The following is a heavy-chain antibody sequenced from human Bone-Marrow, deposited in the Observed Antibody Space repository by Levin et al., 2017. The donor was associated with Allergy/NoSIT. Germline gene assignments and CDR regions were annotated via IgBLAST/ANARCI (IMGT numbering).Heavy chain of an antibody. CDR1: GGSISSSSYY. CDR2: IYYSGST. CDR3: ARHGDTSGTNWYFDL. D-gene: IGHD1-26*01. Sequence: PSETLSLTCTVSGGSISSSSYYWGWIRQPPGKGLEWIGSIYYSGSTYYNPSLKSRVTISVDTSKNQFSLKLSSVTAADTAVYYCARHGDTSGTNWYFDLWGRGTLVTVSS. J-gene: IGHJ2*01. V-gene: IGHV4-39*01.